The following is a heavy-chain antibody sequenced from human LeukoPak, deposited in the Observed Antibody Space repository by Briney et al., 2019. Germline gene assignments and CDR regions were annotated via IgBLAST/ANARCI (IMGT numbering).Heavy chain of an antibody. CDR1: GGSFSGYY. CDR3: ARGLTVYDYIWGSYRSRSWFDP. Sequence: SETLSLTCAVYGGSFSGYYWSWIRQPPGKGLDWLGEINHSGSTNYNPSLKSRFTISVETSKNQFSLKLSSVTAEDTAVYYCARGLTVYDYIWGSYRSRSWFDPWGQGTLVTVSS. V-gene: IGHV4-34*01. D-gene: IGHD3-16*02. CDR2: INHSGST. J-gene: IGHJ5*02.